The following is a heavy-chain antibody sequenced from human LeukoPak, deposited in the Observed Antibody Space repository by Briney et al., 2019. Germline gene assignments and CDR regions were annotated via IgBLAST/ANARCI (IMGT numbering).Heavy chain of an antibody. Sequence: GGSLRLSCAASGFTFSSHSMNWVRQAPGKGLEWVAVIWYDGSNKYYADSVKGRFTISRDNSKNTLYLQMNSLRAEDTAVYYCARTPASPTYYYDSSGYFDYWGQGTLVTVSS. D-gene: IGHD3-22*01. V-gene: IGHV3-33*08. CDR2: IWYDGSNK. CDR1: GFTFSSHS. J-gene: IGHJ4*02. CDR3: ARTPASPTYYYDSSGYFDY.